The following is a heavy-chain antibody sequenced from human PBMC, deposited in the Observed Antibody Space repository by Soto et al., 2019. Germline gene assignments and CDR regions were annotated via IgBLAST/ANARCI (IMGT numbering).Heavy chain of an antibody. V-gene: IGHV1-8*01. CDR3: SREVNFYGLDV. J-gene: IGHJ6*02. CDR1: GDTITSYD. Sequence: GASVKASCKSSGDTITSYDINWVRQATGQGLEWMGWMNPNSGNTGYAQKFQGRVTMTRNTSISTAYMELSSLRSEDTAVYYCSREVNFYGLDVWGQGTTVTVSS. CDR2: MNPNSGNT.